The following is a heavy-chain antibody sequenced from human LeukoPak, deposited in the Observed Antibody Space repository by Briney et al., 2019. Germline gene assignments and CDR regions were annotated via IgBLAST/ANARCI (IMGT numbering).Heavy chain of an antibody. J-gene: IGHJ4*02. D-gene: IGHD4-17*01. CDR3: ARDPDGGTVTGDFDY. CDR1: GFTFSRYW. V-gene: IGHV3-74*01. Sequence: GGSLRLSCAASGFTFSRYWMHWVRQTPGKGLVWVSRINSDGSSTRYADSVKGRSTISRDNAKNSLYLQMNSLRAEDTAVYYCARDPDGGTVTGDFDYWGQGTLVTVSS. CDR2: INSDGSST.